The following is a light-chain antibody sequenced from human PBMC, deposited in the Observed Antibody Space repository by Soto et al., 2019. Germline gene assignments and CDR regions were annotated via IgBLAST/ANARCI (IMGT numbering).Light chain of an antibody. CDR1: SSDVGYHNY. J-gene: IGLJ1*01. CDR2: EVN. V-gene: IGLV2-14*01. CDR3: SSCTSSSTLLYV. Sequence: QSVLTQPASVSGSPGQSITISCTGTSSDVGYHNYVSWYRQHPGKAPRLTIYEVNNRPSGVSNRFSGSKSGNMASLTISGLQAEDEADYYCSSCTSSSTLLYVFGTGTKVTVL.